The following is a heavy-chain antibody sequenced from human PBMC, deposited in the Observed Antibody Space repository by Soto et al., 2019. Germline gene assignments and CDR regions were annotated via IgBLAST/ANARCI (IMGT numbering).Heavy chain of an antibody. Sequence: SETLSLTCTVSGGSISSYYWSWIRQPPGKGLERIGYIYYSGSTNYNPSLKSRVTISVDTSKNQFSLKLSSVTAADTAVYYCARHSRKQLVLYGPNWFDPWGQGTLVTSPQ. J-gene: IGHJ5*02. CDR1: GGSISSYY. D-gene: IGHD6-13*01. CDR2: IYYSGST. CDR3: ARHSRKQLVLYGPNWFDP. V-gene: IGHV4-59*08.